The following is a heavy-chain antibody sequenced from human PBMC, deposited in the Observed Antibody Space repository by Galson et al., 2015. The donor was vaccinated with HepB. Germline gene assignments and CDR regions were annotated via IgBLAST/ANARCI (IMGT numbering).Heavy chain of an antibody. J-gene: IGHJ5*02. CDR1: GFTFSSYE. D-gene: IGHD3-22*01. Sequence: SLRLSCAASGFTFSSYEMNWVRQAPGKGLEWVSYISSSGSTIYYADSVKGRFTISRDNAKNSLYLQMNSLRAEDTAVYYCARSYYYDSSGYYWTPGGFDPWGQGTLVTVSS. CDR2: ISSSGSTI. V-gene: IGHV3-48*03. CDR3: ARSYYYDSSGYYWTPGGFDP.